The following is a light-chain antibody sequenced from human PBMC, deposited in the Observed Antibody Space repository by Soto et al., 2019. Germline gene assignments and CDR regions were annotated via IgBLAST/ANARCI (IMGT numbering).Light chain of an antibody. J-gene: IGKJ2*01. V-gene: IGKV3-20*01. CDR2: GIS. CDR1: QSVSSNF. Sequence: EIVLTQSPDSLSLSPGERATLSCRASQSVSSNFFAWYQQKPGQAPRLLIHGISIRATGTPDRFSGSGSETDFTLTISRLEPEDFAIYYCQQNAASPRTFGRGTKLEI. CDR3: QQNAASPRT.